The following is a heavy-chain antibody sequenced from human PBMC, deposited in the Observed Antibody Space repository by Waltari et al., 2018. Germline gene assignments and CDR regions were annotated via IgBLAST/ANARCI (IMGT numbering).Heavy chain of an antibody. J-gene: IGHJ6*02. D-gene: IGHD1-1*01. V-gene: IGHV4-59*07. Sequence: QVQLQESGPGPVKPSDTLSPTCAVSGGSISGSSWNWIRQAHGKGLEWIGYIGGSSGSTYYNPSLKSRVTISTDTSKNQFSLKLSSVTAADTAVYYCARSVAGTTLWVYYGLDSWGQGVVVTVSS. CDR1: GGSISGSS. CDR3: ARSVAGTTLWVYYGLDS. CDR2: IGGSSGST.